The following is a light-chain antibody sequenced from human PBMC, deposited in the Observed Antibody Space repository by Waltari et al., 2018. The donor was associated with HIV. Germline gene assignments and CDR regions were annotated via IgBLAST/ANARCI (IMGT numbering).Light chain of an antibody. Sequence: QSPLTQPASVSGNPGQSVTITCTGTNIDVGNYNLVSWYQQHPGKAPKLLIYEVSKRPSGVSRHFSGSKSGYWASLTISGLLAEDESYYFCLTYVSDSGTWKFGGGTYLTV. J-gene: IGLJ3*02. CDR2: EVS. V-gene: IGLV2-23*02. CDR3: LTYVSDSGTWK. CDR1: NIDVGNYNL.